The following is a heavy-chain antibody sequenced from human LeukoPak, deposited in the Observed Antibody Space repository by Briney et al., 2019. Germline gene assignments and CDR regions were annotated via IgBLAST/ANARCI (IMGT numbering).Heavy chain of an antibody. CDR2: IYYSGST. Sequence: SETLSLTCTVSGGSISSGGYYWSWIRQPPGKGLEWIGSIYYSGSTYYNPSLKSRVTISVDMSKNQFSLKLSSVTAADTAVYYCARALGYCSSTSCQDDAFDIWGQGTMVTVSS. V-gene: IGHV4-39*07. D-gene: IGHD2-2*01. CDR1: GGSISSGGYY. CDR3: ARALGYCSSTSCQDDAFDI. J-gene: IGHJ3*02.